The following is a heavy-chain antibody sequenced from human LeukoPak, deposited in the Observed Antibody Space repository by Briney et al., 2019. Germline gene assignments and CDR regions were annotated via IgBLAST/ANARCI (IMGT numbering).Heavy chain of an antibody. CDR3: ARSGDSEYYYYYYGMDV. CDR1: GYTFTSYD. CDR2: MNPNSGNT. Sequence: ASVKVSCKASGYTFTSYDINWVRQATGQGLEWMGWMNPNSGNTGYAQKFQGRVTITRNTSISTAYMELSSLRSEDTAVYYCARSGDSEYYYYYYGMDVWGQGTTVTVSS. D-gene: IGHD4-17*01. V-gene: IGHV1-8*03. J-gene: IGHJ6*02.